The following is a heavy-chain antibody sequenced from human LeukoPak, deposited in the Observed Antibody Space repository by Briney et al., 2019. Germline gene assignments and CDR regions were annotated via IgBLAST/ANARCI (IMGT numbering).Heavy chain of an antibody. CDR3: AREILTGYHATKGYFDY. D-gene: IGHD3-9*01. CDR1: GFTFSSYS. Sequence: GGSLRLSCAASGFTFSSYSMNWVRQAPGKGLEWVSSISSSSSYIYYADSVKGRFTISRDNAKNSLYLQMNSLRAEDTAVYYCAREILTGYHATKGYFDYWGQGTLVTVSS. V-gene: IGHV3-21*01. CDR2: ISSSSSYI. J-gene: IGHJ4*02.